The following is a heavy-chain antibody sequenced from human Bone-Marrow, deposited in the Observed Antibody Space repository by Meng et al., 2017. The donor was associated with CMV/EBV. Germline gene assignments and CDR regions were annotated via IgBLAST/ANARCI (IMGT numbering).Heavy chain of an antibody. D-gene: IGHD3-3*01. CDR2: INSDGNST. J-gene: IGHJ3*02. Sequence: GGSLRLSCAASGFTSSSYWMHWVRQAPGKGLVWVSRINSDGNSTTYADSVKGRFTISRDNAKNTLYLQMISLRVEDTALYYCARDADTIFDAFDIWGQGTMVTVSS. V-gene: IGHV3-74*01. CDR3: ARDADTIFDAFDI. CDR1: GFTSSSYW.